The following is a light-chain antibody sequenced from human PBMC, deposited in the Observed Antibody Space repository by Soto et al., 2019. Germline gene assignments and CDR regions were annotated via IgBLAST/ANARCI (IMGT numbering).Light chain of an antibody. Sequence: EIVMTQSPATLSVSPGERATLSCTASQSVFSNLAWYQQKPGQAPRLLIYGASTRATGIPARFSGSGSGTEFTLTISRLEPEDFAVYYCQQYGSSPPWTFGQGTKVDIK. J-gene: IGKJ1*01. CDR1: QSVFSN. CDR3: QQYGSSPPWT. V-gene: IGKV3-15*01. CDR2: GAS.